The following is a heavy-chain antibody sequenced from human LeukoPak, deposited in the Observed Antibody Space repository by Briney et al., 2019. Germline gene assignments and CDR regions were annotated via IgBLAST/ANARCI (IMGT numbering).Heavy chain of an antibody. V-gene: IGHV3-33*01. Sequence: GGSLRLSCAASGFTFSRYGMHWVRQAPGKGLEWVAVIWYDGSNKYYADSVKGRFTISRDNSKNTLYLQMNSLRAEDTAVYYCARMVRGVEPDYWGQGTLVTVSS. D-gene: IGHD3-10*01. CDR3: ARMVRGVEPDY. CDR2: IWYDGSNK. J-gene: IGHJ4*02. CDR1: GFTFSRYG.